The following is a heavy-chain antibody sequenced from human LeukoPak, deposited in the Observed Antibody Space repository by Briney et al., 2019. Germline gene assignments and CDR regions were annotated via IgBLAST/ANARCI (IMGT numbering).Heavy chain of an antibody. CDR3: ARDGVEEQWLVGRSYWFDP. D-gene: IGHD6-19*01. CDR1: GFTFSSYE. V-gene: IGHV3-48*03. Sequence: PGGSLRLSCAASGFTFSSYEMNWVRQAPGKGLEWGSYISSSGSTIYYADSVKGRFTISRDNAKNSLYLQMSSLRAEDTAVYYCARDGVEEQWLVGRSYWFDPWGQGTLVTVSS. J-gene: IGHJ5*02. CDR2: ISSSGSTI.